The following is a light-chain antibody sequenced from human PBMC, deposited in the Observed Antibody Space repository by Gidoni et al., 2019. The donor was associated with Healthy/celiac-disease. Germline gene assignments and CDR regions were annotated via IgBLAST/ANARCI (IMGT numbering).Light chain of an antibody. V-gene: IGKV1-5*01. J-gene: IGKJ2*01. CDR1: QIISSW. CDR3: QQYNSYVT. Sequence: DIQMTQSPSTLSASVGDRVTITCRASQIISSWLAWYQQKPGKAPKLLIYDAYSLESGVPSRFSGSGSGTEFTLTISSLQPDDFATYYCQQYNSYVTFGQGTKLEIK. CDR2: DAY.